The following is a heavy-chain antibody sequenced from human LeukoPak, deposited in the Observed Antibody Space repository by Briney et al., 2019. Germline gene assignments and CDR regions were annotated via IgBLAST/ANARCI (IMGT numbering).Heavy chain of an antibody. Sequence: EASETLSLTCTVSGYSISSGYYWSWIRQPPGKGLEWIGEINHSGSTNYNPSLKSRVTISVDTSKNQFSLKLSSVTAADTAVYYCARRWTLWFGDRASGYFDYWGQGTLVTVSS. D-gene: IGHD3-10*01. CDR1: GYSISSGYY. CDR3: ARRWTLWFGDRASGYFDY. V-gene: IGHV4-38-2*02. J-gene: IGHJ4*02. CDR2: INHSGST.